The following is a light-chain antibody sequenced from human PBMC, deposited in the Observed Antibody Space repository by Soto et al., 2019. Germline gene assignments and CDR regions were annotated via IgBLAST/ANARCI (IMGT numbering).Light chain of an antibody. CDR3: CSYAATYTDV. J-gene: IGLJ1*01. CDR2: DVS. V-gene: IGLV2-11*01. CDR1: SSDVGGYTY. Sequence: QSALTQPRSVSGSPGQSVTISCTGTSSDVGGYTYVSWYQQHPGKAPKLMLYDVSKRPSGVPDRFSDSKSGNTASLTISGLQAEDEADYYCCSYAATYTDVFGTGTKVTVL.